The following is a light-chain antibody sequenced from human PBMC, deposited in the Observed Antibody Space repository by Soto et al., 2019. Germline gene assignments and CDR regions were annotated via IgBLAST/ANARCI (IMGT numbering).Light chain of an antibody. CDR1: QDISNY. Sequence: DIHLTQSPSFLSASVGDRVTITCRASQDISNYLAWYQQKPGKAPKFLIYVTSTLQSGVPSRFSGSGSGTEFTLTISILHPKDCPTYFCQPGNSYPPAFGGGTKVDI. V-gene: IGKV1-9*01. CDR3: QPGNSYPPA. J-gene: IGKJ4*01. CDR2: VTS.